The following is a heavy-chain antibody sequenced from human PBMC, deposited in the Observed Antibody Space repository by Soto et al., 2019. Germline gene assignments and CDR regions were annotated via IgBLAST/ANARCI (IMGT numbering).Heavy chain of an antibody. CDR3: ARDEGGFWSGYYWEAGYGMDV. D-gene: IGHD3-3*01. Sequence: GGSLILSCAATGFTFRSYSSNWFHQAPGEGLEWVSYISSISSTIYYADSVKGRFTISRDNAKNSLYLQLNSLRDEDTAVNYCARDEGGFWSGYYWEAGYGMDVWGQGT. CDR1: GFTFRSYS. J-gene: IGHJ6*02. CDR2: ISSISSTI. V-gene: IGHV3-48*02.